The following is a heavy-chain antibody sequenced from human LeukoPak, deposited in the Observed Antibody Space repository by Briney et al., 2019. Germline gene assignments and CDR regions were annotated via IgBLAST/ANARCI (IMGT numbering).Heavy chain of an antibody. J-gene: IGHJ4*02. D-gene: IGHD4-23*01. Sequence: SETLSLTCTVSGYSISSGYYWGWIRQPPGKGLEWIGSIYHSGSTYYNPSLKSRVTISVDTSKNQFSLKLSSVTAADTAVYYCARYDYGGYYFGYWGQGTLVTVSS. CDR1: GYSISSGYY. CDR3: ARYDYGGYYFGY. CDR2: IYHSGST. V-gene: IGHV4-38-2*02.